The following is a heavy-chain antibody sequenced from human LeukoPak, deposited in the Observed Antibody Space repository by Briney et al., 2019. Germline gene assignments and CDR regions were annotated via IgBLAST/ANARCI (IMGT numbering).Heavy chain of an antibody. J-gene: IGHJ4*02. V-gene: IGHV1-69*13. CDR3: ARCGDSYGSKPFDY. D-gene: IGHD5-18*01. Sequence: SVKVSCKASRGTFSSYAISWVRQAPGQGLEWMGGIIPIFGTANYAQKFQGRVTITADESTSTAYMELSSLRSEDTAVYYCARCGDSYGSKPFDYWGQGTLVTVSS. CDR1: RGTFSSYA. CDR2: IIPIFGTA.